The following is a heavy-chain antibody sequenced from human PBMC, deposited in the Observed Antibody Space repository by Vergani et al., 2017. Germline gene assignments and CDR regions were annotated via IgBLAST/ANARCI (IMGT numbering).Heavy chain of an antibody. CDR2: TYYRSKWYN. J-gene: IGHJ6*03. V-gene: IGHV6-1*01. D-gene: IGHD2-2*01. CDR1: GDSVSSNSAA. Sequence: QVQLQQSGPGLVKPSQTLSLTCAISGDSVSSNSAAWNWIRQSPSRGLEWLGRTYYRSKWYNDYAVSVKSRITINPDTSKNQFSLQLNSVTPEDTAVYYCAREVVVVPAAIKYYYYYMDVWGKGTTVTVFS. CDR3: AREVVVVPAAIKYYYYYMDV.